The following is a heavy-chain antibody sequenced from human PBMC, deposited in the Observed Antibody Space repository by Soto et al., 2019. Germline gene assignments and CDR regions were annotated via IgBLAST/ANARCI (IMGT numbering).Heavy chain of an antibody. Sequence: QVQLRESGSGQVKPSQTLSLTCAVSGASITTGGLSWSWIRQPPGKGLEWIGYIYHSGRSFYRPALRGRVSMSLDTSRNQFSLSLTSVTAADTAVYYCARVYGEHTWAFDYWGQGTLVTVSS. D-gene: IGHD4-17*01. CDR1: GASITTGGLS. CDR2: IYHSGRS. CDR3: ARVYGEHTWAFDY. J-gene: IGHJ4*02. V-gene: IGHV4-30-2*01.